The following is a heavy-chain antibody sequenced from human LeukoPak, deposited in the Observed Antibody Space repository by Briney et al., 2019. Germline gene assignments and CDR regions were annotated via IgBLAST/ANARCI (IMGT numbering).Heavy chain of an antibody. V-gene: IGHV1-69*04. CDR1: GCTFSSYA. CDR3: ARDGYYDGDYGMDV. Sequence: SVKVSCKASGCTFSSYAISWVRQAPGQGLEWMGRIIPIFGIANYAQKFQGRVTITADKSTSTAYMELSSLRSEDTAVYYCARDGYYDGDYGMDVWGQGTTVTVSS. J-gene: IGHJ6*02. CDR2: IIPIFGIA. D-gene: IGHD3-22*01.